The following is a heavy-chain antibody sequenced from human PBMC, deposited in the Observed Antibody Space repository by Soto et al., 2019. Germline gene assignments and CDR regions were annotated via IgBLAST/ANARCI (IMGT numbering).Heavy chain of an antibody. D-gene: IGHD3-22*01. V-gene: IGHV4-31*03. J-gene: IGHJ3*01. CDR1: GGSISSGGYY. CDR2: IYYSGST. CDR3: APGDSHASSGPLPFDL. Sequence: PSETLSLTCTVSGGSISSGGYYWSWIRQHPGKGLEWIGYIYYSGSTYYNPSLKSRVTISVDASKNQFSLKLSSVTAADTAVYYRAPGDSHASSGPLPFDLWAEATKVTFS.